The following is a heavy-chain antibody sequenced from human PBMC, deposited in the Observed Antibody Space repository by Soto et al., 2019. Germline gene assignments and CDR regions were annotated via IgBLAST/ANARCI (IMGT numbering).Heavy chain of an antibody. V-gene: IGHV3-23*01. CDR2: ISDSGGST. CDR1: GLTFSSYA. D-gene: IGHD6-19*01. Sequence: GGSLRLSCAASGLTFSSYAMTWVRQAPGKGLEWVSAISDSGGSTYYADSVKGRFTISRDNSKNTLYLQMNSLTAEDTAVYYCAKEPLLSGWYYFDYWGQGTLVTVSS. CDR3: AKEPLLSGWYYFDY. J-gene: IGHJ4*02.